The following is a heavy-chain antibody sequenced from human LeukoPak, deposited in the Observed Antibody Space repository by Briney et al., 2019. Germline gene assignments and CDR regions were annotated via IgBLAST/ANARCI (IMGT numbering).Heavy chain of an antibody. J-gene: IGHJ4*02. V-gene: IGHV3-33*01. CDR1: GFTFSSYG. CDR3: ARGTSGYDDVNFDY. CDR2: IWYDGSNN. Sequence: GGSLRLSCAASGFTFSSYGMHWVHQAPGKGQEWVAVIWYDGSNNYYADSVKGRFTISRDNSKSTLYLQMSSLRAEDTAVYYCARGTSGYDDVNFDYWGQGTLVTVSS. D-gene: IGHD5-12*01.